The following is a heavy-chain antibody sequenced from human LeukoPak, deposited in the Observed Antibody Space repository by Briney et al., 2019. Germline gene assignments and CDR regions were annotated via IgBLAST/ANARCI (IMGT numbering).Heavy chain of an antibody. CDR3: ARDTRDDYFDY. D-gene: IGHD5-24*01. CDR1: GGTFSSYA. J-gene: IGHJ4*02. V-gene: IGHV1-18*01. Sequence: ASVKVSCKASGGTFSSYAISWVRQAPGQGLEWMGWISAYNGNTNYAQKLQGRVTMTTDTSTSTAYMELRSLRAEDTAVYYCARDTRDDYFDYWGQGTLVTVSS. CDR2: ISAYNGNT.